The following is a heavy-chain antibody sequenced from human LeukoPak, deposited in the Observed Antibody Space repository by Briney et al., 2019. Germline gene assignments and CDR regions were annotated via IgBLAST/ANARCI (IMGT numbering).Heavy chain of an antibody. Sequence: GGSLRLSCAASGFTFNTYWMHWVRQAPGRGLVWVARVNREGTTTAYADSVKGRFIISRDNSKNTLYLQMNNLRAEDTAVYYCARDSDWILFDYWGQGTPVTVSS. CDR2: VNREGTTT. CDR1: GFTFNTYW. J-gene: IGHJ4*02. CDR3: ARDSDWILFDY. D-gene: IGHD2-2*03. V-gene: IGHV3-74*03.